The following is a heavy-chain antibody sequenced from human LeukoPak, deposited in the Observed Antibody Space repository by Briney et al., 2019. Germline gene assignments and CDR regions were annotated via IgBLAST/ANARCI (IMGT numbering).Heavy chain of an antibody. CDR3: TRHDAVPVIGHGMGV. D-gene: IGHD3-16*02. CDR2: INHSGGT. CDR1: GGSFSGYY. J-gene: IGHJ6*02. V-gene: IGHV4-34*01. Sequence: SETLSLTCAVYGGSFSGYYWSWIRQPPGKGLEWIGEINHSGGTNYNPSLKSRVTISVDTSKNQFSLKLSSVTAADTAVYYRTRHDAVPVIGHGMGVWGQGTTVTVSS.